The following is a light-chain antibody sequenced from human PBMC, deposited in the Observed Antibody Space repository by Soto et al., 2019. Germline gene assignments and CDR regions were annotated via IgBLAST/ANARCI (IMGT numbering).Light chain of an antibody. CDR3: QQYSSSRT. Sequence: ETVLTQSPGTLSLSPGERATLYCRASQSVSSNHLAWYQQKPGQAPRLLIYGGSSRATGIPVRFSGSGSETDFTLTITRLEPEDFAMYYCQQYSSSRTFGQGTKVDIK. CDR1: QSVSSNH. V-gene: IGKV3-20*01. CDR2: GGS. J-gene: IGKJ1*01.